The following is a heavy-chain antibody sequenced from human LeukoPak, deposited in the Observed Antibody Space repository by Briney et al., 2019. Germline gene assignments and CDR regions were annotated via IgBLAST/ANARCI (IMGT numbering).Heavy chain of an antibody. J-gene: IGHJ4*02. D-gene: IGHD3-10*01. CDR2: ISGSGGST. CDR3: AKDLNGERITMVRGVVDY. V-gene: IGHV3-23*01. Sequence: PGGSLRLSCAASGFTFSSYAMSWVRQAPGKGLEWVSAISGSGGSTYYADSVKGRFTISRDNSKNTLYLQMNSLRAEDTAVYYCAKDLNGERITMVRGVVDYWGQGTLVTVSS. CDR1: GFTFSSYA.